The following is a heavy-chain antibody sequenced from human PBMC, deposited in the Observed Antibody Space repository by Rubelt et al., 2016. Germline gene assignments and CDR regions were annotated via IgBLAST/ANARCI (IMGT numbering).Heavy chain of an antibody. CDR1: GFTSRSYV. Sequence: EVQLVESGGGLVQPGGSLRLSCAASGFTSRSYVMSWVRQAPGKGLEWVSGMSGSGGNTYYADSVKGRFTISRDNSKNTLYLQMNSLRSEDTAVYYCAKDHDYYGSDYWGQGTLVTVSS. J-gene: IGHJ4*02. D-gene: IGHD3-10*01. V-gene: IGHV3-23*04. CDR3: AKDHDYYGSDY. CDR2: MSGSGGNT.